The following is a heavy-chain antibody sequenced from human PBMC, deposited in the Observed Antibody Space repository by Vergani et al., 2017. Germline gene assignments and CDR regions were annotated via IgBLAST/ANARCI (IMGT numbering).Heavy chain of an antibody. V-gene: IGHV1-69*01. CDR1: GGTFSSYA. CDR3: ARVRYYYGAGIYLNYDDYYMDG. D-gene: IGHD3-10*01. J-gene: IGHJ6*03. CDR2: MIPIFGTA. Sequence: QVKLVQSGAEVKKPGSSVKVSCKTSGGTFSSYAISWVRQAPGQGLEWMGGMIPIFGTANYAQKFQGRVTITADESTSTAYMELSRLRSEDTAVYYCARVRYYYGAGIYLNYDDYYMDGWGKGPTVTVSS.